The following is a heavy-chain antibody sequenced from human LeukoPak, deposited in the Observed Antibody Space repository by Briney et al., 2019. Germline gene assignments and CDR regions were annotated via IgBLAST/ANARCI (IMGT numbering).Heavy chain of an antibody. D-gene: IGHD6-13*01. J-gene: IGHJ6*03. CDR2: TSYDGSNK. CDR1: GFTFSSYA. Sequence: GGSLRLSCAASGFTFSSYAMHWVRQAPGKGLEWLAVTSYDGSNKYYADSVKGRFTISRDNSKNTLYLQMNSLRAEDTAVYYCARRIPTAATWYYMDVWGKGTTVTASS. CDR3: ARRIPTAATWYYMDV. V-gene: IGHV3-30-3*01.